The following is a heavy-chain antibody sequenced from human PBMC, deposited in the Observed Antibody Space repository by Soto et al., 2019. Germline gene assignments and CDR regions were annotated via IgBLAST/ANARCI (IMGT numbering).Heavy chain of an antibody. CDR3: ARGPXXYYFDY. V-gene: IGHV1-3*01. CDR2: INAGNGNT. CDR1: GYTFTSYA. J-gene: IGHJ4*02. Sequence: QVQLVQSGAEVKKPGASVKVSCKASGYTFTSYAMHWVRQAPGQRLEWMGWINAGNGNTKYSQKFQGRVTITRETXXXXXXXXXXXXXXXXXXXXXCARGPXXYYFDYWGQGTLVTVSS.